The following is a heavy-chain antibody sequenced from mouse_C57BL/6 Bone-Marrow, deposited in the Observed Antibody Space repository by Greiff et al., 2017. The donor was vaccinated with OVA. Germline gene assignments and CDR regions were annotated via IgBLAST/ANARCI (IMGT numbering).Heavy chain of an antibody. V-gene: IGHV1-55*01. CDR3: AILAVGGYYGYYVGFAY. CDR2: IYPGSGST. J-gene: IGHJ3*01. Sequence: QVQLQQSGAELVKPGASVKMSCKASGYTFTSYWITWVKQRPGQGLEWIGDIYPGSGSTNYNEKFKSKATLTVDTSSSTAYMQLSRLTSEDSAVYYCAILAVGGYYGYYVGFAYWGQGTLVTVSA. D-gene: IGHD2-3*01. CDR1: GYTFTSYW.